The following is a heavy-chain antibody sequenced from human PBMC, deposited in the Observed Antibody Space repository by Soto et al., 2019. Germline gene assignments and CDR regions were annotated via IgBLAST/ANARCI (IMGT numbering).Heavy chain of an antibody. CDR1: GFTFSSYS. Sequence: GGSLRLSCAASGFTFSSYSMNWVRQAPGKGLEWVSYISSSSSTIYYADSVKGRFTISRDNAKNSLYLQMNSLRAEDTAVYYCARDHGLLWFGESATNDYWGQGTLVTVSS. CDR2: ISSSSSTI. D-gene: IGHD3-10*01. V-gene: IGHV3-48*01. J-gene: IGHJ4*02. CDR3: ARDHGLLWFGESATNDY.